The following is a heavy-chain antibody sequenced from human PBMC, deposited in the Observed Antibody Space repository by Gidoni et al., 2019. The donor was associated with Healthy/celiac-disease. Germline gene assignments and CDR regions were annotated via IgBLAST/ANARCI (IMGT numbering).Heavy chain of an antibody. D-gene: IGHD3-22*01. Sequence: EGKLVESGGGLVKPGGSLRLYCAASGFNFRNDGMSWVRQAPGKGLGWVGRIKSKTAGGTTDYAAPVKVRFTISIDASKHTLYLQMNSLKTEDTAVYYCTTEIGYYYDSSGYFDYWGQGTLVTVSS. J-gene: IGHJ4*02. CDR2: IKSKTAGGTT. CDR1: GFNFRNDG. V-gene: IGHV3-15*01. CDR3: TTEIGYYYDSSGYFDY.